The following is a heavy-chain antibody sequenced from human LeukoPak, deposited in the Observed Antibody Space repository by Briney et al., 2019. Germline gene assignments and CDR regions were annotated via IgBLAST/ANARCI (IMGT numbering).Heavy chain of an antibody. CDR3: ARSDCSSTSCYAFDWFDP. CDR1: GYTFTSYG. V-gene: IGHV1-18*01. Sequence: ASVKVSCKASGYTFTSYGISWVRQAPGQGLEWMGWITVHNGNTNSAQKLQGRVTMTTDTSTTTAYMELRSLRSDDTAVYYCARSDCSSTSCYAFDWFDPWGQGTLVTVSS. D-gene: IGHD2-2*01. J-gene: IGHJ5*02. CDR2: ITVHNGNT.